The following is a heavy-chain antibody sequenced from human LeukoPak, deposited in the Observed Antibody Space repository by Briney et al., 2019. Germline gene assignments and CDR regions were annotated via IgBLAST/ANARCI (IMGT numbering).Heavy chain of an antibody. D-gene: IGHD4-17*01. Sequence: PSETLSLTCTVSGGSISSGSYYWNWIRQPAGKGLEWIGRIYSSGSTYYNPSLKSRVTISVDTSKNQFSLKLSSVTAADTAVYYCARASSGSYGAYMDVWGKGTTVTVSS. CDR2: IYSSGST. V-gene: IGHV4-61*02. CDR3: ARASSGSYGAYMDV. CDR1: GGSISSGSYY. J-gene: IGHJ6*03.